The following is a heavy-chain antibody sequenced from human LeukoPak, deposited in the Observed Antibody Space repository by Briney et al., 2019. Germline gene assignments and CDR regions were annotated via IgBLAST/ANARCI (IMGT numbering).Heavy chain of an antibody. J-gene: IGHJ3*02. CDR2: IKQDGSEK. CDR1: GFTFSSYW. CDR3: AKDFHRLGEFDAFDI. D-gene: IGHD3-16*01. V-gene: IGHV3-7*03. Sequence: GGSLRLSCAASGFTFSSYWMSWVRQAPGKGLEWVANIKQDGSEKYYVDSVKGRFTISRDNAKNSLYLQMNSLRAEDTALYYCAKDFHRLGEFDAFDIWGQGTMVTVSS.